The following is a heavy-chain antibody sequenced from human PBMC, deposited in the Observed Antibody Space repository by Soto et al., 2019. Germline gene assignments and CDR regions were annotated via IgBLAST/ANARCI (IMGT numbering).Heavy chain of an antibody. Sequence: PSETLSLTCTVSGGSISSYYWSWIRQPPGKGLEWIGYIYYSGSTNYNPSLKSRVTISVDTSKNQFSLKLSSVTAADAAVYYCARDREYSGFFDYWGQGPLVTVSS. CDR2: IYYSGST. CDR3: ARDREYSGFFDY. J-gene: IGHJ4*02. D-gene: IGHD5-12*01. V-gene: IGHV4-59*01. CDR1: GGSISSYY.